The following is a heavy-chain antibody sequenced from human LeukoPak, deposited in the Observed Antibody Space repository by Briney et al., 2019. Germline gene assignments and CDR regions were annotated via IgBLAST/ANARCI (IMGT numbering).Heavy chain of an antibody. Sequence: PGGSLRLSCTASGFTFSSYAMDWVRQAPGKGLEWVSGIGAGGTFTYYADSVKGRFTIFRDNSRNTLYLQMNSLRADDTAVYYCAKYSSSWYFAYFDYWGQGTLVTVSS. V-gene: IGHV3-23*01. J-gene: IGHJ4*02. CDR1: GFTFSSYA. D-gene: IGHD6-13*01. CDR3: AKYSSSWYFAYFDY. CDR2: IGAGGTFT.